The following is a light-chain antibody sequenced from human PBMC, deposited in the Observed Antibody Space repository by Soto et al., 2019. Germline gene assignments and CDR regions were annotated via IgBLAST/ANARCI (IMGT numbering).Light chain of an antibody. Sequence: DIQMTQSPSFLSASVGDRVTITCRASQSISGWLAWYQQKPGKAPKLMIYDASSLESGVPSRFSGSGSGTEFTLTISSLQPDDFATYYCQQYNTYRTFGQGTKVDIK. CDR3: QQYNTYRT. CDR2: DAS. CDR1: QSISGW. V-gene: IGKV1-5*01. J-gene: IGKJ1*01.